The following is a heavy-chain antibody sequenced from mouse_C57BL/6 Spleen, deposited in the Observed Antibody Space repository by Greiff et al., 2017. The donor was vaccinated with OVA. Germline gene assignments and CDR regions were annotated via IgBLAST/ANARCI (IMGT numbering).Heavy chain of an antibody. CDR3: ASGIYGSSPAWFAY. CDR1: GYTFTSYW. V-gene: IGHV1-7*01. J-gene: IGHJ3*01. D-gene: IGHD1-1*01. CDR2: INPSSGYT. Sequence: QVQLKQSGAELAKPGASVKLSCKASGYTFTSYWMHWVKQRPGQGLEWIGYINPSSGYTKYNQKFKDKATLTADKSSSTAYMQLSSLTYEDSAVYYCASGIYGSSPAWFAYWGQGTLVTVSA.